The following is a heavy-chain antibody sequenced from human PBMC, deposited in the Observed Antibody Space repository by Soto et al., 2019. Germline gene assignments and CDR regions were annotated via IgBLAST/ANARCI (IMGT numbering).Heavy chain of an antibody. CDR1: GYTFTGYY. D-gene: IGHD5-12*01. CDR3: ARGEYRYSQYCFGS. CDR2: ISPASGDT. V-gene: IGHV1-2*02. Sequence: ASVEVSCKASGYTFTGYYIHWVRQAPGQGLEWMGWISPASGDTTYAQKFQGRVTMTRDTSISTAYMELIRLTSDDTAVYSCARGEYRYSQYCFGSWGQGTLGTISS. J-gene: IGHJ4*02.